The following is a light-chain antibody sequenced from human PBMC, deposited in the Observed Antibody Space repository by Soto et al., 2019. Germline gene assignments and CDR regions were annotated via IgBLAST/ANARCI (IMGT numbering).Light chain of an antibody. CDR2: GVS. CDR3: SSYTESSTL. CDR1: SSDVVSYNY. J-gene: IGLJ1*01. Sequence: QSVLTQPASVSGSPGQSITISCTGTSSDVVSYNYVSWYQQHPGKAPKLMIYGVSDRPSGISSRFSGSKSGNTASLTISGLQTEDEADYYCSSYTESSTLFGTGTKVTVL. V-gene: IGLV2-14*01.